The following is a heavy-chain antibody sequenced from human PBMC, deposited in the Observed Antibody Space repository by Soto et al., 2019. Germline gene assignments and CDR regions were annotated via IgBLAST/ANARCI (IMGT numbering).Heavy chain of an antibody. Sequence: FETPSLTCSVSGGSVSSANNYWSWVRQPPGKGLEWIGYIYNSGSTNYNPSLTRRVTISVDTSKNQFSLKLSSVTAADTAVYYRTRCRFTTSPCGQGSLV. V-gene: IGHV4-61*01. CDR3: TRCRFTTSP. J-gene: IGHJ5*02. CDR2: IYNSGST. CDR1: GGSVSSANNY. D-gene: IGHD1-1*01.